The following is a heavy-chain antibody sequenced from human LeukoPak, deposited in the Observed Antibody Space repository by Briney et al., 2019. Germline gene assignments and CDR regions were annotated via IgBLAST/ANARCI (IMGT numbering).Heavy chain of an antibody. D-gene: IGHD6-13*01. CDR1: GDSISSSSYC. CDR2: IFYSGST. CDR3: ATARRYSSSWYYYYYYMDV. Sequence: SETLSLTCTVSGDSISSSSYCWGWIRQPPGKGLEWIGSIFYSGSTYYNPSLKSRVTISVDTSKNQFSLKLSSVTAADTAVYYCATARRYSSSWYYYYYYMDVWGKGTTVTVSS. J-gene: IGHJ6*03. V-gene: IGHV4-39*07.